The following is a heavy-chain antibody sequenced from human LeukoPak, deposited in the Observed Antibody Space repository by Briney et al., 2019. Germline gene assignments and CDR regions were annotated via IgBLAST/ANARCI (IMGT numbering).Heavy chain of an antibody. CDR3: ARVAVAEYYFDY. J-gene: IGHJ4*02. Sequence: GASVTVSFKASGYTFTVYYMHWVRQAPGQGLEWMGCINPNSGGTNYEQKFQGRVTMTRDTSICTAYMELSRLRSDDTAVYYCARVAVAEYYFDYWGQGTLVTVSS. V-gene: IGHV1-2*02. CDR1: GYTFTVYY. CDR2: INPNSGGT. D-gene: IGHD6-19*01.